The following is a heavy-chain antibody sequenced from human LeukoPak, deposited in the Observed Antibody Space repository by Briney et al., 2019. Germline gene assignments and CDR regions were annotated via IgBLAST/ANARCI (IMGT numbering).Heavy chain of an antibody. J-gene: IGHJ3*02. Sequence: NPSETLSLTCTVSGGSISSVNYYWTWIRQPARKELEWIGRIHTSGNTNYNPSLESQVTISIDTSKNQFSLSLNSVTPADTAIYYCARDRAGDSLDIWGQGTMVTVSS. V-gene: IGHV4-61*02. CDR2: IHTSGNT. D-gene: IGHD7-27*01. CDR1: GGSISSVNYY. CDR3: ARDRAGDSLDI.